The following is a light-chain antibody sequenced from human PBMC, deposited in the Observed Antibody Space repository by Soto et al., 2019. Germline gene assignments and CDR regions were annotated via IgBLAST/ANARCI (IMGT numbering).Light chain of an antibody. CDR2: DAS. CDR3: QQRSNWPIT. V-gene: IGKV3D-11*02. J-gene: IGKJ5*01. Sequence: EIVLTQSPATLSLSPGERATLSCRASRSVSSYLAWYQQKPGQAPRLLIYDASNRATGIPARFSGSGPGTDFTLTISSLEPEDFAVYYCQQRSNWPITFGQGTRLEIK. CDR1: RSVSSY.